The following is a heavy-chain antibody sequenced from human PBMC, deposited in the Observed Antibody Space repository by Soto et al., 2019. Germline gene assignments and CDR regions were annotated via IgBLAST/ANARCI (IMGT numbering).Heavy chain of an antibody. D-gene: IGHD3-3*01. CDR1: GFSLRNARMG. CDR3: ARGDFWSGYPPYYDGMDV. V-gene: IGHV2-26*01. Sequence: QVTMKESGPVLVKPTETLTLTCTVSGFSLRNARMGVSWIRQPPGKALEWLAHIFSNDEKSYSTSLKSRLTIFKDTSKSQVVLIMTNMDPVDTATYYCARGDFWSGYPPYYDGMDVWGQGTTVTVSS. J-gene: IGHJ6*02. CDR2: IFSNDEK.